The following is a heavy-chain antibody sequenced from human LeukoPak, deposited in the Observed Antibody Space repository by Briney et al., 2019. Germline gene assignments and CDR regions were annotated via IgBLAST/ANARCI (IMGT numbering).Heavy chain of an antibody. V-gene: IGHV3-43*01. Sequence: SGGSLRLSCAASGFTFSSYGMHWVRQPPGKGLEWVSLISWDGGITYYADSVRGRFTISRDNSKHSLSLEMNSLRTEDTALYYCAKDSNTGGYSFDSWGQGTLVTVSS. CDR1: GFTFSSYG. CDR2: ISWDGGIT. J-gene: IGHJ4*02. D-gene: IGHD5-12*01. CDR3: AKDSNTGGYSFDS.